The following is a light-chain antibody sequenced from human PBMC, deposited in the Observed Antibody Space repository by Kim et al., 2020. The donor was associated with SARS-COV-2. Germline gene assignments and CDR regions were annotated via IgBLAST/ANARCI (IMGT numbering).Light chain of an antibody. J-gene: IGKJ4*01. CDR3: QQSNSVPLT. CDR1: QGISSG. V-gene: IGKV1-12*01. CDR2: VAF. Sequence: ASLGDRLALTCRARQGISSGLHWYQQTPAKAATLRVCVAFSLQSGVPSRFSGSGSGTDFTLTISSLQPEDFATYYCQQSNSVPLTFGRGTKVDIK.